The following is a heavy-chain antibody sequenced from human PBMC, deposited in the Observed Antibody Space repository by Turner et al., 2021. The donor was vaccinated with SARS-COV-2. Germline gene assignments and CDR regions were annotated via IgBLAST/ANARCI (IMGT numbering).Heavy chain of an antibody. Sequence: QVQLVQSGDEVNKPGASVRVSCKVSGYTLTELSMPWVRQAPGKGREWMGGVDPEDGETIYAQKFQGRVTMTEDTSTDTAYMELSSLRSEDRAVYYCATTLVTLIGDWYFDLWGRGTLVTVSS. CDR3: ATTLVTLIGDWYFDL. CDR2: VDPEDGET. J-gene: IGHJ2*01. D-gene: IGHD3-22*01. V-gene: IGHV1-24*01. CDR1: GYTLTELS.